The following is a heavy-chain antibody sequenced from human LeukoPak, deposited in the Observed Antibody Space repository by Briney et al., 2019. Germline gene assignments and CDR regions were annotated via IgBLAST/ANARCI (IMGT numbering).Heavy chain of an antibody. CDR1: GGSISSSSYY. J-gene: IGHJ4*02. V-gene: IGHV4-39*01. CDR2: IYYSGST. CDR3: ATNDFDY. Sequence: SETLSLTCTVSGGSISSSSYYWGWLRQPPGTGLEWIGSIYYSGSTYYNPSLKSRVTISVNTSKNQFSLKLSSVTAADTAVYYCATNDFDYWGQGTLVTVSS.